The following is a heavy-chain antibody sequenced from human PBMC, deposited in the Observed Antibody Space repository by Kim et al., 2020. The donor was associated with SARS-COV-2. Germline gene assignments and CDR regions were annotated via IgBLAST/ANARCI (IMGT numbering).Heavy chain of an antibody. CDR2: IYPGDSDT. Sequence: GESLKISCKGSGYSFTSYWIGWVRQMPGKGLEWMGIIYPGDSDTRYSPSFQGQVTISADKSISTAYLQWSSLKASDTAMYYCAITYYYDSSGYLYGMDVWGQGTTVTVSS. CDR3: AITYYYDSSGYLYGMDV. J-gene: IGHJ6*02. CDR1: GYSFTSYW. V-gene: IGHV5-51*01. D-gene: IGHD3-22*01.